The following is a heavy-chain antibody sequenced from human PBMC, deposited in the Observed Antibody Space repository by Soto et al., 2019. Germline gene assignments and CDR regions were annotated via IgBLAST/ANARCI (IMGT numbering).Heavy chain of an antibody. CDR1: GGSISSGGYY. CDR3: ASATTVTRHNWFDP. D-gene: IGHD4-4*01. J-gene: IGHJ5*02. Sequence: SETLSLTCTVSGGSISSGGYYWSWIRQHPGKGLEWIGYIYYSGSTYYNPSLKSRVTISVDTSKNQFSLKLSSVTAADTAVYYCASATTVTRHNWFDPWGQGTLVTVSS. V-gene: IGHV4-31*03. CDR2: IYYSGST.